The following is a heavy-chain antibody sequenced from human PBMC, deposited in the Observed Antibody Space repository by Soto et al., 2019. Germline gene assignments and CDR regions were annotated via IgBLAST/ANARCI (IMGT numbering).Heavy chain of an antibody. V-gene: IGHV4-31*03. J-gene: IGHJ5*02. Sequence: SETLSLTCTVSGGSISSGGYYWSWIRQHPGKGLEWIGYIYYSGSTYYNPSLKSRVTISVDTSKNQFSLKLSSVTAADTAVYYCARAPLQTDSVVVPAASCPWFDPWGKGTLVTVSS. D-gene: IGHD2-2*01. CDR2: IYYSGST. CDR3: ARAPLQTDSVVVPAASCPWFDP. CDR1: GGSISSGGYY.